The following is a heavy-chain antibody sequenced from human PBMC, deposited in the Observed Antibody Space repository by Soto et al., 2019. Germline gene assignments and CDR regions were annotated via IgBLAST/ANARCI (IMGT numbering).Heavy chain of an antibody. CDR3: ARAIDSIYDYVWGSYRRPWYYFDY. CDR1: GFTFSSYS. V-gene: IGHV3-48*02. J-gene: IGHJ4*02. D-gene: IGHD3-16*02. Sequence: GGSLRLSCAASGFTFSSYSMNWVRQAPGKGLEWVSYISSSSSTIYYADSVKGRFTISRDNAKNSLYLQMNSLRDEDTAVYYCARAIDSIYDYVWGSYRRPWYYFDYWGQGTLVTVSS. CDR2: ISSSSSTI.